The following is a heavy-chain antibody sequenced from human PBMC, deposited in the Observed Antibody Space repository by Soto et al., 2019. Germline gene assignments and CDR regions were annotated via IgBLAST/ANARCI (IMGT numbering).Heavy chain of an antibody. D-gene: IGHD6-13*01. CDR3: AKVTKRAAAGRYEYYKYGMDV. CDR1: GFAFSTYA. J-gene: IGHJ6*02. Sequence: EVQLLESGGALEHPGGSLRLSCAASGFAFSTYAMTWVRQAPGKGLEWVSVISGIGGSSYYAASVKGRFTISRDNSKTTLFLQMNGLRAEDTAVYYCAKVTKRAAAGRYEYYKYGMDVWGQGTTVTVSS. CDR2: ISGIGGSS. V-gene: IGHV3-23*01.